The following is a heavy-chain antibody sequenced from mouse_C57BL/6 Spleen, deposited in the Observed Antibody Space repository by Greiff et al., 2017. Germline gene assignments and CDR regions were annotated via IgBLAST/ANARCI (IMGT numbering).Heavy chain of an antibody. Sequence: QVQLQQSGAELVRPGASVTLSCKASGYTFTDYDMHWVKQTPVHGLEWIGAIDPETGGTAYNQKFKGKAILTADKSSSTAYMELRSLTSEDSAVYYCPYYYGSSFDYWGQGTTLTVSS. CDR1: GYTFTDYD. CDR3: PYYYGSSFDY. J-gene: IGHJ2*01. D-gene: IGHD1-1*01. CDR2: IDPETGGT. V-gene: IGHV1-15*01.